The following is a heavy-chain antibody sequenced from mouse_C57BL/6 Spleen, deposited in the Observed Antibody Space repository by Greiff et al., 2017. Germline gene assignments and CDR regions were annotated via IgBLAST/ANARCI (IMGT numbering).Heavy chain of an antibody. CDR3: AREHWYFDV. V-gene: IGHV5-16*01. Sequence: EVKLMESEGGLVQPGSSMKLSCTASGFTFSDYYMAWVRQVPEKGLEWVANINYDGSSTYYLDSLKSRFIISRDNAKNILYLQMSSLKSEDTATYYCAREHWYFDVWGTGTTVTVSS. J-gene: IGHJ1*03. CDR2: INYDGSST. CDR1: GFTFSDYY.